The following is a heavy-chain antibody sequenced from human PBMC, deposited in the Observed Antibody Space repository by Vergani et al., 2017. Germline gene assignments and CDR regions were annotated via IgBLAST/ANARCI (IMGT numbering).Heavy chain of an antibody. D-gene: IGHD1-14*01. CDR3: AKEGGTWLLGLDY. CDR1: GFSFSGYW. CDR2: ISGSGGST. Sequence: EVQLVESGGGLIHPGGSLRLSCEGSGFSFSGYWMHWVRQAPGKGLEWVSAISGSGGSTYYADSVKGRFTISRDNSKNTLYLQINSLRAEDTAVYYCAKEGGTWLLGLDYWGQGTLVTVSS. J-gene: IGHJ4*02. V-gene: IGHV3-23*04.